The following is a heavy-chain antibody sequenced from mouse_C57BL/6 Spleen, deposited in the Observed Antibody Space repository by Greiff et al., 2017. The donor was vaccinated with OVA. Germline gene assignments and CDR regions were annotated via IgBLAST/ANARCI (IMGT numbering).Heavy chain of an antibody. Sequence: VQLQQSGAELVKPGASVKISCKASGYAFSSYWMNWVKQRPGKGLEWIGQIYPGDGDTNYNGKFKGQATLTADKSSSTAYMQLSSLTSEDSAVYFCARGYDYDGAMDYWGQGTSVTVSS. D-gene: IGHD2-4*01. J-gene: IGHJ4*01. CDR2: IYPGDGDT. CDR3: ARGYDYDGAMDY. V-gene: IGHV1-80*01. CDR1: GYAFSSYW.